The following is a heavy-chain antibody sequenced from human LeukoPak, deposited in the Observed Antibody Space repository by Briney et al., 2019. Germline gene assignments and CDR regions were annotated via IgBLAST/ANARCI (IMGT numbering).Heavy chain of an antibody. D-gene: IGHD5-24*01. CDR2: IIPIFYTA. CDR1: GYTFNNYG. CDR3: ARGEDDYDAFDI. V-gene: IGHV1-69*13. Sequence: GASVKVSCKPSGYTFNNYGITWVRQAPGQGLEWMGGIIPIFYTANYAQKFQGRVTITADESTSTAYMELSSLRSEDTAVYYCARGEDDYDAFDIWGQGTMVTVSS. J-gene: IGHJ3*02.